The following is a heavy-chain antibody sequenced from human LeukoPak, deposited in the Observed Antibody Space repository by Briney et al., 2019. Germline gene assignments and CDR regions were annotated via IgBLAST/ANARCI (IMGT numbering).Heavy chain of an antibody. D-gene: IGHD6-19*01. V-gene: IGHV4-4*02. CDR3: ASVTPPSSSGWYYFDY. J-gene: IGHJ4*02. CDR1: GGSISSSNW. CDR2: IYHSGST. Sequence: SETLSLTCAVSGGSISSSNWWSWVRQPPGKGLEWIGEIYHSGSTNYNPSLKSRVTISVDKSKNQFSLKLSSVTAADTAVYYCASVTPPSSSGWYYFDYWGQGTLVTVSS.